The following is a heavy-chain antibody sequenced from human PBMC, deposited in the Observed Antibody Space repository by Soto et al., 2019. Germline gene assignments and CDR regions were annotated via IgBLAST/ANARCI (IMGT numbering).Heavy chain of an antibody. CDR1: GFSLSTSGVG. V-gene: IGHV2-5*02. D-gene: IGHD2-15*01. J-gene: IGHJ6*02. CDR3: AYLPCSGGSCDWFSYSGMDV. Sequence: QITLKESGPTLVKPTQPLTLTCTFSGFSLSTSGVGVAWIRQPPGKALEWLALIYWDDDKRYRPSLETRLTVTKDTSKNQVVLSMTNMDSVDTATYYCAYLPCSGGSCDWFSYSGMDVWGQGTTVTVSS. CDR2: IYWDDDK.